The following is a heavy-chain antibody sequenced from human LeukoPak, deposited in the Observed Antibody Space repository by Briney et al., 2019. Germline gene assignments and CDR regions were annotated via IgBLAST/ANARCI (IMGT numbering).Heavy chain of an antibody. V-gene: IGHV3-48*04. CDR2: ISSSSGTI. Sequence: GGSLRLSCAASGFTFSSYTINCVRQDAGEGREWVSYISSSSGTIYYADSVKGRFTISRDNAKNSLYLQMNSLRAEDTAVYYCARGIQYNWFDSWGQGTLVTVSS. CDR3: ARGIQYNWFDS. J-gene: IGHJ5*01. D-gene: IGHD5-18*01. CDR1: GFTFSSYT.